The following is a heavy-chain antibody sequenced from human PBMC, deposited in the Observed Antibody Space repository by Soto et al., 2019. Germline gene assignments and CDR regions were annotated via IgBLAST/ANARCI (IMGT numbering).Heavy chain of an antibody. Sequence: GGSLRLSCAASGFTFSSYAMSWVRQAPGKGLEWVSAISGSGGSTYYADSVKGRFTISRDNSKNTLYLQMNSLRAEDTAVYYCAKVYYGASGNYSHFDYWGQGTLVTVSS. CDR1: GFTFSSYA. J-gene: IGHJ4*02. V-gene: IGHV3-23*01. CDR2: ISGSGGST. D-gene: IGHD1-26*01. CDR3: AKVYYGASGNYSHFDY.